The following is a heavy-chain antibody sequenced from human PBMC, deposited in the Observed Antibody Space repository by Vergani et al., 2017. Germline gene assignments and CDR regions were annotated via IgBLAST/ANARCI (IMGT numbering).Heavy chain of an antibody. CDR3: AKDRXVRGVIRYYYGMDV. CDR1: GFTFSSYG. Sequence: QVQLVESGGGVVQPGGSLRLSCAASGFTFSSYGMHWVRQAPGKGLEWVAFIRYDGSNKYYADSVKGRFTISRDNSKNTLYLQMNSLRAEDTAVYYCAKDRXVRGVIRYYYGMDVWGQGTTVTVSS. J-gene: IGHJ6*02. V-gene: IGHV3-30*02. CDR2: IRYDGSNK. D-gene: IGHD3-10*02.